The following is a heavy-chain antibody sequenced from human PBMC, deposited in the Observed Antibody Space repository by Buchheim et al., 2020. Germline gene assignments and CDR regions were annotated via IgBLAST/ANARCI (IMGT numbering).Heavy chain of an antibody. D-gene: IGHD6-19*01. CDR2: ISYDGINK. J-gene: IGHJ4*02. Sequence: QVQLVESGGGVVQPGRSLRLSCAASGFTFSSDGMHWVRQAPGKGLEWVAIISYDGINKYYADSVKGRFAISRDNSKNTLYLQMSSLRAEDTAVYYCAKDSQVYGSGWIDYWGQGNL. V-gene: IGHV3-30*18. CDR3: AKDSQVYGSGWIDY. CDR1: GFTFSSDG.